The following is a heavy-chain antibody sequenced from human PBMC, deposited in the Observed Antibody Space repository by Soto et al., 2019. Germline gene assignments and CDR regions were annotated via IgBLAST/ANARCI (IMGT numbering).Heavy chain of an antibody. V-gene: IGHV5-51*01. Sequence: GESLKISCKGSGYSFTSYWIGWVRQMPGKGLEWMGIIYPGDSDTRYSPSFQGQVTISADKSISTAYLQWSSLKASDTAMYYCARLADIVVVPAAIVYWGQGTLVTVSS. CDR1: GYSFTSYW. J-gene: IGHJ4*02. CDR2: IYPGDSDT. D-gene: IGHD2-2*01. CDR3: ARLADIVVVPAAIVY.